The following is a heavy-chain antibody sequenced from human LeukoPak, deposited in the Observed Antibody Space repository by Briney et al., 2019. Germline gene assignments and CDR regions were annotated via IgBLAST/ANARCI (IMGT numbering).Heavy chain of an antibody. Sequence: EASVKVSCKASGYTFTSYGISWVRQAPGQGLEWMGWISAYNGNTNYAQKFQGRVTMTRDTSISTAYMEVSRLTSDDTAVYYCARDHRTRGYFDWSPHLDYWGQGTLVTVSS. V-gene: IGHV1-18*01. D-gene: IGHD3-9*01. CDR3: ARDHRTRGYFDWSPHLDY. J-gene: IGHJ4*02. CDR2: ISAYNGNT. CDR1: GYTFTSYG.